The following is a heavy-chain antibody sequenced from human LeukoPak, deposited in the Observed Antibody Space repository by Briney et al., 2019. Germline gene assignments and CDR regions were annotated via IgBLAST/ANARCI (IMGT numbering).Heavy chain of an antibody. CDR3: ARSYDSSGYYYGFES. D-gene: IGHD3-22*01. CDR1: GGSIRSYY. J-gene: IGHJ4*02. V-gene: IGHV4-59*01. Sequence: SETLSLNCTVSGGSIRSYYWSWIRQAPGKGREWIGYTSYSGSGDTNYNPSLQSRVPFSIDTSRNQFSLNLTSVTAADTAVYYCARSYDSSGYYYGFESWGQGTLVTVSS. CDR2: TSYSGSGDT.